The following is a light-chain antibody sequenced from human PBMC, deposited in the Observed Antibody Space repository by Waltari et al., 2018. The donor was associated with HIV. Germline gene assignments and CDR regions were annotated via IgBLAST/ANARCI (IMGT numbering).Light chain of an antibody. CDR3: MQALEAPLT. CDR2: VGS. J-gene: IGKJ4*01. Sequence: DVVMTQTPLSLRVTPGEPASISCRSSQSLLSRNGNNYLDWYLQKPGQSPQLLIYVGSNRASGVPDRFSGSGSGTDFTLKISRVEAEDVGVYYCMQALEAPLTFGGGTKVQIK. CDR1: QSLLSRNGNNY. V-gene: IGKV2-28*01.